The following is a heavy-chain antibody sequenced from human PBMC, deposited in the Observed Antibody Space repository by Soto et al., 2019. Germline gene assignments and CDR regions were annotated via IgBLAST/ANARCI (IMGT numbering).Heavy chain of an antibody. V-gene: IGHV4-39*01. CDR2: IYYSGST. D-gene: IGHD3-3*01. Sequence: SETLSLTCTVSGGSISSSSYYWGWIRQPPGKGLEWIGSIYYSGSTYYNPSLKSRVTISVDTSKNQFSLKLSSVTAADTAVYYCATIRFLEWLSSNWFDPWGQGTLVTVSS. CDR1: GGSISSSSYY. CDR3: ATIRFLEWLSSNWFDP. J-gene: IGHJ5*02.